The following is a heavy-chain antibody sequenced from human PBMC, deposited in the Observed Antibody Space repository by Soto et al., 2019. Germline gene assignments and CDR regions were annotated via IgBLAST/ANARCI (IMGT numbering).Heavy chain of an antibody. V-gene: IGHV4-39*01. CDR2: IYYSGST. CDR1: GGSISSSSYY. CDR3: ARHLPTRYSNYLDY. Sequence: SETLSLTCTVSGGSISSSSYYWGWLRQPPGKGLEWIGSIYYSGSTYYNPSLKSRVTISVDTSKNQFSLKLSSVTAADTAVYYCARHLPTRYSNYLDYWGQGTLVTVSS. D-gene: IGHD4-4*01. J-gene: IGHJ4*02.